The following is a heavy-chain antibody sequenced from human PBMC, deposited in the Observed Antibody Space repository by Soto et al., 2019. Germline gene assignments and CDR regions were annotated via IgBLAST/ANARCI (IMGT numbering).Heavy chain of an antibody. V-gene: IGHV2-26*01. D-gene: IGHD3-3*01. CDR3: ARIRLEWGNIGPYYFDY. CDR2: IFSNDEK. J-gene: IGHJ4*02. Sequence: SGPTLVNPTETLTLTCTVSVFSLSHARMGVSWIRQPPGKALEWLAHIFSNDEKSYITSLKSRLTISKDTSKSQVVLTMTNMDPVDTATYYCARIRLEWGNIGPYYFDYWGQGALVTVSS. CDR1: VFSLSHARMG.